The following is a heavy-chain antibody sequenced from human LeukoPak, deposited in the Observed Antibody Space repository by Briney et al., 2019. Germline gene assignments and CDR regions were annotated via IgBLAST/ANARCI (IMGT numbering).Heavy chain of an antibody. J-gene: IGHJ3*01. D-gene: IGHD4-17*01. Sequence: GGSLRLSCAASGFTVSSNYMSWVRQAPGKGLEWVSVIYSGGSTYYADSVKGRFTISRDNSKNTLYLQMNSLRAEDTAVYYCAREKLDYGDLSWGQGTMVTVSS. CDR2: IYSGGST. CDR1: GFTVSSNY. V-gene: IGHV3-66*01. CDR3: AREKLDYGDLS.